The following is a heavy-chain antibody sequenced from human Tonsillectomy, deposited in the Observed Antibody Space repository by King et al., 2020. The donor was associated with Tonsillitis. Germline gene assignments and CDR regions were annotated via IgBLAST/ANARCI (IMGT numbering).Heavy chain of an antibody. CDR1: GFTFSSYS. D-gene: IGHD3-10*01. V-gene: IGHV3-48*02. CDR2: ISRSISTI. CDR3: ARDGSGSYRRWFDP. Sequence: VQLVESGGGLVQPGGSLRLSCAASGFTFSSYSMNWVRRAPGKGLEWVSYISRSISTIYYADSVKGRFTISRDNAKNSLYLQMNSLRDEDTAVYYCARDGSGSYRRWFDPWGQGTLVTVSS. J-gene: IGHJ5*02.